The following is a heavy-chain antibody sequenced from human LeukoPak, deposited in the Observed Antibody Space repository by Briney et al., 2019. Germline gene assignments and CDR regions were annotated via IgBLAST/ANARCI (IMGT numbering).Heavy chain of an antibody. CDR2: IYHSGST. J-gene: IGHJ4*02. Sequence: PSETLSLTCAVSGGSISSGGYSWSWIRQPPGKGLEWIGYIYHSGSTYYNPSLKSRVTISVDRSQNQFSLKLSAVAAADTAVYCCARGGTSIDFDYWGQGTLVTVSS. D-gene: IGHD3-16*01. CDR3: ARGGTSIDFDY. V-gene: IGHV4-30-2*01. CDR1: GGSISSGGYS.